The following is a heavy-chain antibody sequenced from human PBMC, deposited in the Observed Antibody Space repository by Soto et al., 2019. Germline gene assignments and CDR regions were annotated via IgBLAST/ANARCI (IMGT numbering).Heavy chain of an antibody. CDR2: INAGNGNT. J-gene: IGHJ4*02. CDR1: GYTFTSYA. D-gene: IGHD3-3*01. Sequence: ASVKVSCKASGYTFTSYAMHWVRQAPGQRLEWMGWINAGNGNTKYPQKFQGRVTITRDTSASTAYMELSSLRSEDTAVYYCARGMGTVRFLEWLSLGPPYYFDYWGQGTLVTVSS. CDR3: ARGMGTVRFLEWLSLGPPYYFDY. V-gene: IGHV1-3*01.